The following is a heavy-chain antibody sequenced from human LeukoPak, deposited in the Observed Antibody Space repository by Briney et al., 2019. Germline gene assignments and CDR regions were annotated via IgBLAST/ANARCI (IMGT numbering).Heavy chain of an antibody. J-gene: IGHJ3*02. D-gene: IGHD5-18*01. CDR2: IYYSGST. V-gene: IGHV4-31*03. Sequence: SETLSLTCTVSGGSISSGGYYLSWIRQHPGKGLEWIGYIYYSGSTYYNPSLKSRVTISVDTSKNQFSLKLSSVTAADTAVYYCARDGGTAMVKDAFDIWGQGTMVTVSS. CDR3: ARDGGTAMVKDAFDI. CDR1: GGSISSGGYY.